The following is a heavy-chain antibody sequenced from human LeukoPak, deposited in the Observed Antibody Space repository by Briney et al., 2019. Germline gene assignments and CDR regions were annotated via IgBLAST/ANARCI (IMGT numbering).Heavy chain of an antibody. CDR2: IYYSGTT. CDR3: ARLRSTSWLLIDY. D-gene: IGHD2-2*01. Sequence: SETLSLTCTVSGGSISSYYWSWIRQPPGKGLEWIGYIYYSGTTNYNPSLKSRVTISVDTSKNQFSLKLSSVTAADTAVYYCARLRSTSWLLIDYWGQGALVTVSS. CDR1: GGSISSYY. V-gene: IGHV4-59*08. J-gene: IGHJ4*02.